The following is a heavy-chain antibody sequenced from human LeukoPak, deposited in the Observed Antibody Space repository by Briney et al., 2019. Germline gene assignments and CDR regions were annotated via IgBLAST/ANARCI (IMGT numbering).Heavy chain of an antibody. D-gene: IGHD3-9*01. Sequence: GGSLRLSCAASGFTFSSYGMRWVRQAPGKGLEWVAVIWYDGSNKYYADSVKGRFTISRDNSKNTLYLQMNSLRAEDTAVYYCARDSGLRYFDWLPDYWGQGTLVTVSS. V-gene: IGHV3-33*01. J-gene: IGHJ4*02. CDR2: IWYDGSNK. CDR3: ARDSGLRYFDWLPDY. CDR1: GFTFSSYG.